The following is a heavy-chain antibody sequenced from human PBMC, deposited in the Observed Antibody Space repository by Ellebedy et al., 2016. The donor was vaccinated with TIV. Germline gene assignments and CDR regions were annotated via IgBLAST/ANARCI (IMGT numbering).Heavy chain of an antibody. Sequence: GESLKISCRSSGYSFTDYWINWVRQMPGKGLEWMGRIDPSDSYTTYSPSFQGHVTFSVDKSISTAYLQWNSLKASDSAFYYCARRRHGSYDFGADDWGQGTLVTVSS. CDR2: IDPSDSYT. CDR3: ARRRHGSYDFGADD. D-gene: IGHD3-16*01. V-gene: IGHV5-10-1*01. J-gene: IGHJ4*02. CDR1: GYSFTDYW.